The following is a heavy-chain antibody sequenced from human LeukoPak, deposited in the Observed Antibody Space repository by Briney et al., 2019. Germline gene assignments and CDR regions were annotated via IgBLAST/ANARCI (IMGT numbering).Heavy chain of an antibody. D-gene: IGHD2-15*01. CDR3: ARRMVVAVYNWFDP. CDR2: IYTSGST. V-gene: IGHV4-61*02. CDR1: GGSISSGSYY. Sequence: SQTLSLTCTVSGGSISSGSYYWSWIRQPAGKGLEWIGRIYTSGSTNYNPSLKSRVTISVDTSKNQFSLKVSSVTAADTAVYYCARRMVVAVYNWFDPWGQGTLVTVSS. J-gene: IGHJ5*02.